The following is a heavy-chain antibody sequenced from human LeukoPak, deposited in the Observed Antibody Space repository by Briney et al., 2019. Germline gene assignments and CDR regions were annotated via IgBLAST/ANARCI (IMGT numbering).Heavy chain of an antibody. CDR2: IKQDGSEK. CDR1: GFTFSSYW. CDR3: ARGEYCSSTSCFLSAEYFQH. Sequence: GGSLRLSCAASGFTFSSYWMSWVRQAPGKGLEWVANIKQDGSEKYYVDSVKGRFTISRDNAKNSLYLQMNSLRAEDTAMYYCARGEYCSSTSCFLSAEYFQHWGQGTLVTVSS. V-gene: IGHV3-7*01. J-gene: IGHJ1*01. D-gene: IGHD2-2*01.